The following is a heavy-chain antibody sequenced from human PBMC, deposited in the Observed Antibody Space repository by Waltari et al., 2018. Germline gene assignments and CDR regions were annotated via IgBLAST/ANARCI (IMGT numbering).Heavy chain of an antibody. CDR2: IKEDGSDR. CDR1: GFTFNNYW. CDR3: ARELPGSLVVLDH. J-gene: IGHJ4*02. V-gene: IGHV3-7*01. Sequence: EVQLVESGGGLVQPGGSLRLSCAASGFTFNNYWMSWVRQAPGKGRGGMANIKEDGSDRKHVDSVKGRFTISRDNAKNSLYLQMNSLRAEDTAMYYCARELPGSLVVLDHWGQGTLVIVSS. D-gene: IGHD3-10*01.